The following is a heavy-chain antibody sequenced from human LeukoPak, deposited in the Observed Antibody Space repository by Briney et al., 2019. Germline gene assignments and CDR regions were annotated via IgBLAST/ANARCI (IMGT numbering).Heavy chain of an antibody. CDR2: IYWNDDK. D-gene: IGHD5-24*01. Sequence: SGPTLVKPTETLTLTCTFSGFSLSTSGVGVGWIREPPGKGLDWLSLIYWNDDKRYSPSLKTRIPITKDTSKNQVVLTMTHIGPVDTDTYYCAHTIRRSGFDPWGQGTLVTVSS. V-gene: IGHV2-5*01. CDR3: AHTIRRSGFDP. J-gene: IGHJ5*02. CDR1: GFSLSTSGVG.